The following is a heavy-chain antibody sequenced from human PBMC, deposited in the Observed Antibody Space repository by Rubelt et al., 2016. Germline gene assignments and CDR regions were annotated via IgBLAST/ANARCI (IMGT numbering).Heavy chain of an antibody. J-gene: IGHJ5*02. V-gene: IGHV3-30*07. CDR3: ARTSNYAFGP. D-gene: IGHD4-11*01. CDR2: ISHDSSNK. Sequence: PGKGLEWVAVISHDSSNKYYAASVKGRFTISRDNAKNTLYLQMNSLRAEDTAVYYCARTSNYAFGPWGQGTLVTVSS.